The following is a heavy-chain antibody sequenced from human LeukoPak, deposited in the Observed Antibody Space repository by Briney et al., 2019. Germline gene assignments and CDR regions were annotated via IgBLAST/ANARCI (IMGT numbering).Heavy chain of an antibody. CDR2: IFYSGIT. D-gene: IGHD3-22*01. J-gene: IGHJ4*02. CDR1: GGSISNDY. V-gene: IGHV4-59*01. CDR3: ARLGARGENSGYYAYFDY. Sequence: PSETPSLTCTVSGGSISNDYWSWIRQPPGKGLEYIGYIFYSGITNYNPSLKSRVTISVDTSKSQFSLKLTSVTAADTAVYYCARLGARGENSGYYAYFDYWGQGTLVTVSS.